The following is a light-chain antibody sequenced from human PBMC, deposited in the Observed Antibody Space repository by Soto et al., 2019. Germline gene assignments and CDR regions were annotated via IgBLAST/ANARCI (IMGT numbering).Light chain of an antibody. CDR3: QQSYSTPS. CDR1: QYVGSH. V-gene: IGKV1-39*01. J-gene: IGKJ4*01. Sequence: DMQMPQSPSSLSASVGDRVTVTCRASQYVGSHLNWYQQKPGKAPKLLIYAASSLQSGVPSRFSGSGSATDFTLTISSLQPEDFATYYCQQSYSTPSFGGGTKVEI. CDR2: AAS.